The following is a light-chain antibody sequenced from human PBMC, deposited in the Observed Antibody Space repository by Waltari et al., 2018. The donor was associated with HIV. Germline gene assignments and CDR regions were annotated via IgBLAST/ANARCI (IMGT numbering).Light chain of an antibody. CDR3: QSYDSNLSGL. CDR1: SSTTGAGYA. J-gene: IGLJ2*01. CDR2: GNS. V-gene: IGLV1-40*01. Sequence: QSELTPPPSVSAAPGQRVTISCTGSSSTTGAGYAVHWYQQVPGRAPKVVIYGNSNRPSGVPDRFSGSKSGSSASLVITGLQSEDEADYYCQSYDSNLSGLFGGGTKVTVL.